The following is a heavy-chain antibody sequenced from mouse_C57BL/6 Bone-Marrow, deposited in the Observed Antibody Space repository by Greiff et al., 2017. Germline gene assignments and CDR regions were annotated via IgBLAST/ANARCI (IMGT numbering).Heavy chain of an antibody. D-gene: IGHD2-4*01. V-gene: IGHV14-4*01. CDR1: GFNFNDSY. CDR2: IDPENGDT. CDR3: TRYYDYAY. J-gene: IGHJ3*01. Sequence: VQLKQSGAELVRPGSSVQLSCTASGFNFNDSYLPWVKQRPEQGLEWIGWIDPENGDTEYASKFQGKATITADTSSNTAYLQLISLTSEDTAVYYCTRYYDYAYWGQGTLVTVSA.